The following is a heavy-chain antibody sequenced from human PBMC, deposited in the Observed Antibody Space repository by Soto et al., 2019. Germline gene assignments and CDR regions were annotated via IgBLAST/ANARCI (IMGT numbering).Heavy chain of an antibody. CDR2: ISSTGYST. D-gene: IGHD2-21*02. CDR1: GFTFNNYA. J-gene: IGHJ4*02. Sequence: GGSLRLSCAASGFTFNNYAMSWVRQAPGKGLEWVSAISSTGYSTYYADSVKGRFTISRDNSKNTVYLQMNNLRAEDTAVYYCAKGSVGVAAQFDSWGQGTLVTVSS. CDR3: AKGSVGVAAQFDS. V-gene: IGHV3-23*01.